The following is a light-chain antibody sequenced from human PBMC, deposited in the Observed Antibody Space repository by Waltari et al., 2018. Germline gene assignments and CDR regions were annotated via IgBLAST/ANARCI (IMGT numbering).Light chain of an antibody. Sequence: QSLLTQPPSVSAAPGQTVTISCSGSSSNIGPNSVPWYQQFPGTAPKLLTSDSNKLPSAIPDRFSGSKSGTSATLGSTGLQTGDEAYYYCGTWDNSLTAGVFGGGTKLTVL. J-gene: IGLJ3*02. CDR3: GTWDNSLTAGV. CDR1: SSNIGPNS. CDR2: DSN. V-gene: IGLV1-51*01.